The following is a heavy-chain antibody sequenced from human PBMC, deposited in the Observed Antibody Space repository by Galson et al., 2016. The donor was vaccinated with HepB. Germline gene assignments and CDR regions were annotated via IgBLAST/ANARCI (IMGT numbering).Heavy chain of an antibody. J-gene: IGHJ4*02. CDR2: VYRGNT. CDR1: GDSISSSSSY. V-gene: IGHV4-39*02. CDR3: ARAGLTTKASFDY. D-gene: IGHD1-1*01. Sequence: ETLSLTCTVSGDSISSSSSYWAWIRQSPGMGLEWIGTVYRGNTYYNPSLAGRVTMSVGMSTDLFFLKLTSLTAADTAVYYCARAGLTTKASFDYWGRGTLVAVSS.